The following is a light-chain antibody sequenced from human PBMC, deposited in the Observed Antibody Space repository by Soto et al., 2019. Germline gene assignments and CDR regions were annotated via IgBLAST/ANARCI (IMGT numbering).Light chain of an antibody. CDR1: SSDVGAYDY. CDR2: EVN. J-gene: IGLJ3*02. Sequence: QSALTQPPSASGSPGQSVTISCTGTSSDVGAYDYVCWYQQHPGKAPKLMIYEVNKPPSGVPDRFSGSKSGNTASLTVSGLQAGDEADYYCSSFAANDNVVFGGGTKLTVL. CDR3: SSFAANDNVV. V-gene: IGLV2-8*01.